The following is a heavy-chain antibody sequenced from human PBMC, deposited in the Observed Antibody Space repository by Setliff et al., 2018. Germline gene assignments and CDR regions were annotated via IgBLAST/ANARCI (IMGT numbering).Heavy chain of an antibody. CDR3: ARVSGFLYVDV. CDR1: GGSISSRTYY. CDR2: IYTSWST. D-gene: IGHD3-3*01. V-gene: IGHV4-61*09. J-gene: IGHJ6*03. Sequence: PSETLSLTCNVSGGSISSRTYYWSWIRQPAGKGLEWIGHIYTSWSTNYNPSLKSRVTMSVGTTKNQFSLKLTSVTAADTAVYYCARVSGFLYVDVWGKGTTVTVSS.